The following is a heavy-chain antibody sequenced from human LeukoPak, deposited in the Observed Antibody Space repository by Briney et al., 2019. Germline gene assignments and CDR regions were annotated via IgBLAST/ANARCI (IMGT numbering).Heavy chain of an antibody. J-gene: IGHJ4*02. Sequence: PSETLSLTSTVSGGSISSGDYYWSWIRQPAGKGLEWIGRIYTTGSTNYNPSLKSRVTISVDTSKNQFSLKLSSVTAADTAVYYCAAHSNYVDYWGQGTLVTVSS. CDR2: IYTTGST. CDR1: GGSISSGDYY. D-gene: IGHD4-11*01. CDR3: AAHSNYVDY. V-gene: IGHV4-61*02.